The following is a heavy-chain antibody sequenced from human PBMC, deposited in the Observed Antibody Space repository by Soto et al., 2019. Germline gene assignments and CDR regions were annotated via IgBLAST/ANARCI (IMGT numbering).Heavy chain of an antibody. V-gene: IGHV1-69*12. J-gene: IGHJ6*01. D-gene: IGHD6-19*01. CDR2: IIPIFGTV. CDR1: GGTFRTYA. CDR3: AKGAVAGTPTSYYYCGMDV. Sequence: QVQLLQSGAEVKKPGSSVRVSCEASGGTFRTYAISWVRQAPGQGLEWMGEIIPIFGTVNYAQKFQGRVTITADESTTTVYMDLRSLRSEDKAVYYCAKGAVAGTPTSYYYCGMDVW.